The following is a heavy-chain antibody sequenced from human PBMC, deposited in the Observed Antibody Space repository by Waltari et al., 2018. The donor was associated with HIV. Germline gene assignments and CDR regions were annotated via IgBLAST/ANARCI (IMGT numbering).Heavy chain of an antibody. V-gene: IGHV3-9*01. Sequence: EVQLVGSGGGLVQSGGSLRLLFAPAGFTVDDYAMHWVREVSGKGLECVSGISWNSDSTGYADSVKGRFTISRDNAKTSLYLQMNSLRTEDTALYYCAKAESFFHPPDYWGQGTLVTVSS. CDR1: GFTVDDYA. CDR2: ISWNSDST. J-gene: IGHJ4*02. D-gene: IGHD1-26*01. CDR3: AKAESFFHPPDY.